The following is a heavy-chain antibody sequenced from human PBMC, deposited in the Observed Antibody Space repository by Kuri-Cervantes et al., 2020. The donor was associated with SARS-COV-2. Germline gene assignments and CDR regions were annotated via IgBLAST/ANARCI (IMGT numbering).Heavy chain of an antibody. Sequence: ASVKVSCKASGYTFTGYYMHWVRQAPGQGLEWMGWINPNSGGTNYAQKFQDRVTITADESTSTGYMELSSLRSEDTAVYYCALGYWGSGYPRHYYHMDVWGKGTTVTVSS. CDR3: ALGYWGSGYPRHYYHMDV. D-gene: IGHD3-22*01. CDR2: INPNSGGT. V-gene: IGHV1-2*02. CDR1: GYTFTGYY. J-gene: IGHJ6*03.